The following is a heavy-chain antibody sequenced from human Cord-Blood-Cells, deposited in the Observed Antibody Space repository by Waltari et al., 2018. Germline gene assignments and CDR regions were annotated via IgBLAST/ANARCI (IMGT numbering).Heavy chain of an antibody. CDR2: IDHSGST. J-gene: IGHJ3*02. Sequence: QVQLQQWGAGLLKPSETLSLTGPVYGGSSSGYYCSWILHPPGKGLEWIGEIDHSGSTNYNPSLKSRVTISVDTSKNQFSLKLSSVTAADTAVYYCARTLYDSSGYYSDAFDIWGQGTMVTVSS. CDR1: GGSSSGYY. CDR3: ARTLYDSSGYYSDAFDI. D-gene: IGHD3-22*01. V-gene: IGHV4-34*01.